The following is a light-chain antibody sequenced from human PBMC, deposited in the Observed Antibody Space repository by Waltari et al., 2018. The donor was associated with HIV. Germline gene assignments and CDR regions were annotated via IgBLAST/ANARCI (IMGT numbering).Light chain of an antibody. J-gene: IGLJ3*02. CDR3: QSYDRSIQV. Sequence: NFMLTQPHSVSESPGKTVTIPCTGTSGSLGDKSVNWYQQRPGSSPIILIYEDKQRPSGVPDRFSGSSGSSSNSASLTISGLKTEDEGDYYCQSYDRSIQVFGGGTKLTVL. V-gene: IGLV6-57*01. CDR2: EDK. CDR1: SGSLGDKS.